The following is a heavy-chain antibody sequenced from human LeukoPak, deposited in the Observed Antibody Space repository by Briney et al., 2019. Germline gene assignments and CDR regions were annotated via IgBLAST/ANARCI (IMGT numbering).Heavy chain of an antibody. Sequence: SETLSLTCTVSGGSISSGGYYWSWIRQHPGKGLEWIGYIYYSGSTYYNPSLKSRVTISVGTSKNQFSLKLSSVTAADTAVYYCARGYGDYLDYWGQGTLVTVSS. V-gene: IGHV4-31*03. D-gene: IGHD4-17*01. J-gene: IGHJ4*02. CDR2: IYYSGST. CDR1: GGSISSGGYY. CDR3: ARGYGDYLDY.